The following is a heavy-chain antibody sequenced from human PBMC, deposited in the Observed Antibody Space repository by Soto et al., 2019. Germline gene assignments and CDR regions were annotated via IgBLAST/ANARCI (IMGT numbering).Heavy chain of an antibody. Sequence: QVQLVQSGAEVKKPGASVKVSCKASGYTFTSYGISCVRQAPGQVLEWMGWISAYNGNTNYAQKLQGRVTMTTDTYTSTAYMELRSLRSDDTAVYYCAREATIFGVISYYFDYWGQGTLVTVSS. CDR2: ISAYNGNT. J-gene: IGHJ4*02. CDR3: AREATIFGVISYYFDY. V-gene: IGHV1-18*01. D-gene: IGHD3-3*01. CDR1: GYTFTSYG.